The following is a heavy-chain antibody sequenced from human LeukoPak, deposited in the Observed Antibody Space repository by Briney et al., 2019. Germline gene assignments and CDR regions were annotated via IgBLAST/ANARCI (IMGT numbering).Heavy chain of an antibody. V-gene: IGHV4-59*08. CDR2: IYYSGST. D-gene: IGHD6-13*01. CDR3: ARAGFDSSSWSLDY. CDR1: GGSISSYY. J-gene: IGHJ4*02. Sequence: PSETLSLTCTVSGGSISSYYWSWIRQPPGKGLEWIGYIYYSGSTNYNPSLKSRVTISVDTSKNQFSLKLSSVTAADTAVYYCARAGFDSSSWSLDYWGQGTLVTVSS.